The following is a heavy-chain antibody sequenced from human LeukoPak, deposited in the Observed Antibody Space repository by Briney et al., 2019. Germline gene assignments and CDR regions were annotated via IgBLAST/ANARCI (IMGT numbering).Heavy chain of an antibody. CDR1: GFTLTNHG. CDR3: ARDGGYDSSGYYWRSDY. D-gene: IGHD3-22*01. J-gene: IGHJ4*02. CDR2: IKQDGSEK. V-gene: IGHV3-7*03. Sequence: GGSLRLSCAVSGFTLTNHGVSWVRQAPGKGLEWVANIKQDGSEKYYVDSVKGQFTISRDNAKNSLYLQMNSLRAEDTAVYYCARDGGYDSSGYYWRSDYWGQGTLVTVSS.